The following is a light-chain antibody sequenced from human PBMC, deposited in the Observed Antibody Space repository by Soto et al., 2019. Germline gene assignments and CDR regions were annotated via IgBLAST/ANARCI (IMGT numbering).Light chain of an antibody. CDR2: DAS. V-gene: IGKV3-11*01. CDR1: QSVSSY. CDR3: QQRSNWPPYT. J-gene: IGKJ2*01. Sequence: EIVLTQSPATLSLSPGERATLSCRASQSVSSYLAWYQQKPGQAPRLLIYDASNRATGIPARFSGSGSGTDFTPPIRSLVPEDFAVYYCQQRSNWPPYTFGQGTKLEIK.